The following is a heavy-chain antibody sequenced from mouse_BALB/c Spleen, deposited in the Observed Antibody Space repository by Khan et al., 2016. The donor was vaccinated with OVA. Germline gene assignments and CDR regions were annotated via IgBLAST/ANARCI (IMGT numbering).Heavy chain of an antibody. J-gene: IGHJ3*01. CDR2: ISPGSGDT. Sequence: VQLQESGAELARPGASVKLSCKASGYTFTDYYINWVKQRPGQGLEWIGEISPGSGDTYYNEKFKGKATLTADKSSSTAYMQLSSLTSVASSVYFCARRNYCGYTFAYWGHGTLVTVSA. CDR1: GYTFTDYY. D-gene: IGHD1-2*01. CDR3: ARRNYCGYTFAY. V-gene: IGHV1-77*01.